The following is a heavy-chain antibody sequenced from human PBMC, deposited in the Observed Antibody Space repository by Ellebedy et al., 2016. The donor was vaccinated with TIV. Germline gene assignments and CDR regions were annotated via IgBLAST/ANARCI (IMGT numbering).Heavy chain of an antibody. CDR3: ARPGGQSSDRKGS. CDR1: GFAFSTYS. V-gene: IGHV3-21*03. J-gene: IGHJ5*02. Sequence: GESLKISCEASGFAFSTYSIIWVRQAPGKGLEWVSSISGNTKYIYYADSVKGRFTISRDNARNSLYLEMKSLRAEDTGVYYCARPGGQSSDRKGSWGQGTMVTVSS. D-gene: IGHD6-25*01. CDR2: ISGNTKYI.